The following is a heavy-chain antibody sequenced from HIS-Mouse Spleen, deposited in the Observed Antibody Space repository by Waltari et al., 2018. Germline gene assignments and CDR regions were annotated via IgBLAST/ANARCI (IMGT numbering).Heavy chain of an antibody. CDR1: GFTVSSNY. J-gene: IGHJ3*02. D-gene: IGHD5-12*01. CDR2: IYRGGST. CDR3: ARDQGDGYNDAFDI. V-gene: IGHV3-66*01. Sequence: EVQLVESGGGLVQPGGSLRLSCAASGFTVSSNYMSWVRQAPGKGLGWVSVIYRGGSTYYADSVKGRFTISRDNSKNTLYLQMNSLRAEDTAVYYCARDQGDGYNDAFDIWGQGTMVTVSS.